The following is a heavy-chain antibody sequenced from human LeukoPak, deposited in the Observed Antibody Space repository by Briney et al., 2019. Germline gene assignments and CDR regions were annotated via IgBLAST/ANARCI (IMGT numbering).Heavy chain of an antibody. CDR1: GGSFSGYY. D-gene: IGHD3-3*01. CDR3: ARGLGRSVDY. V-gene: IGHV4-34*01. Sequence: SETLPLTCAVYGGSFSGYYWSWIRQPPGKGLEWIGEINHSGSTNYNPSLKSRVTISVDTSKNQFSLKLSSVTAADTAVYYCARGLGRSVDYWGQGTLVTVSS. CDR2: INHSGST. J-gene: IGHJ4*02.